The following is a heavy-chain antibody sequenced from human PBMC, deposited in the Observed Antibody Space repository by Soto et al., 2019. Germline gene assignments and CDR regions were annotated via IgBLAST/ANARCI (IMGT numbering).Heavy chain of an antibody. V-gene: IGHV1-8*01. CDR1: GYTFTSYD. Sequence: QVPLVQSGAEVKKPGASVKVSCKASGYTFTSYDINWVRQATGQGLEWMGWMNPNSGNTGYAQKFQGRVTMTRNTYISAAYRELGSLGSEDRAVYYCASGGAGFCVSTSCLQNWFDPWGKGTLVTVSS. J-gene: IGHJ5*02. CDR2: MNPNSGNT. D-gene: IGHD2-2*01. CDR3: ASGGAGFCVSTSCLQNWFDP.